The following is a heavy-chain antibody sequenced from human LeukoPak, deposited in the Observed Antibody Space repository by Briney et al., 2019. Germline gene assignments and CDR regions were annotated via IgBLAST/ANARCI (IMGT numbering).Heavy chain of an antibody. CDR3: ARGRKAIGCYGSGRSDCYYYYMDV. CDR2: IYTSGST. D-gene: IGHD3-10*01. Sequence: PSETLSLTCTVSGGSISSGSYYWSWIRQPAGKGLEWIGRIYTSGSTNYNPSLRSRVTMSVDTSKNQFSLKLSSVTAADTAVYYCARGRKAIGCYGSGRSDCYYYYMDVWGKGTTVTISS. V-gene: IGHV4-61*02. J-gene: IGHJ6*03. CDR1: GGSISSGSYY.